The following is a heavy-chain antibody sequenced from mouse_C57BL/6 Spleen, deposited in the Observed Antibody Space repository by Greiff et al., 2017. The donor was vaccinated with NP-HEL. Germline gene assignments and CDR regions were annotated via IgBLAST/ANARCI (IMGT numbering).Heavy chain of an antibody. J-gene: IGHJ1*03. CDR1: GYTFTSYW. CDR3: ARGEDYDPYFDV. CDR2: IDPSDSET. Sequence: QVQLQQSGAELVRPGSSVKLSCKASGYTFTSYWMHWVKQRPIQGLEWIGNIDPSDSETHYNQKFKDKATLTVDKSSSTAYMQLSSRTSEDSAVYYCARGEDYDPYFDVWGTGTTVTVSS. V-gene: IGHV1-52*01. D-gene: IGHD2-4*01.